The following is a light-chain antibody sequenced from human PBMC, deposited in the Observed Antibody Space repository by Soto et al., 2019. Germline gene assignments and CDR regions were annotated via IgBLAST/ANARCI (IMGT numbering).Light chain of an antibody. V-gene: IGKV1-39*01. Sequence: DIQMTQSPSSLSASVGDRVTITCRASQRISNYLNWYQQKVGTAPKVLIYDASALRSGVPSRFSGSGSGTDFTLTISSLQPEEFATYYCQQSYSSPFTFGPGTKVDIK. CDR1: QRISNY. CDR2: DAS. CDR3: QQSYSSPFT. J-gene: IGKJ3*01.